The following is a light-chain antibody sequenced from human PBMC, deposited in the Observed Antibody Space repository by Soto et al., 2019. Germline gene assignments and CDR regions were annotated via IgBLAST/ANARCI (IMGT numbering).Light chain of an antibody. CDR1: QTLGSKY. Sequence: EVMLTQSPGTLSLSPGESATLYCRTRQTLGSKYLAWYQQKPGQAPRLLFSGASRSAPGSPDRFSGSGSRTDFTLTISRLEPEDFAVCYCQQYGSAPYSFGQGTKLEI. CDR2: GAS. V-gene: IGKV3-20*01. CDR3: QQYGSAPYS. J-gene: IGKJ2*01.